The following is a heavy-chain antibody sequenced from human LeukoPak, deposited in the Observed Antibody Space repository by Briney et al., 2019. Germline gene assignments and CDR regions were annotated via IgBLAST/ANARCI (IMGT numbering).Heavy chain of an antibody. D-gene: IGHD6-13*01. CDR3: ARSSEYSSSWFYSDYYYMDV. CDR2: SYYSGST. J-gene: IGHJ6*03. Sequence: PSETLSLTCSVSGGSISSYYWNWIRQPPGKGLEWIGYSYYSGSTNYNPSLKSRVTMSVDTFKNQFSLKLSSVTAADTAVYYCARSSEYSSSWFYSDYYYMDVWGKGTTVTISS. CDR1: GGSISSYY. V-gene: IGHV4-59*12.